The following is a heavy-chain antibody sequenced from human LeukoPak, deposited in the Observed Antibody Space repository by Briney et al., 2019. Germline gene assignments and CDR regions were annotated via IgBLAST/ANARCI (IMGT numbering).Heavy chain of an antibody. D-gene: IGHD3-3*01. CDR1: GYTFTSYG. Sequence: ASVKVSCKASGYTFTSYGISWVRQAPGQGLEWMGWISAYNGNTNYAQKLQGRVTMTTDTSTSTAYMELRSLRSDDTAVYYCARVKGPTTIFGVVNYMDVWGKGTTVTVSS. CDR2: ISAYNGNT. J-gene: IGHJ6*03. V-gene: IGHV1-18*01. CDR3: ARVKGPTTIFGVVNYMDV.